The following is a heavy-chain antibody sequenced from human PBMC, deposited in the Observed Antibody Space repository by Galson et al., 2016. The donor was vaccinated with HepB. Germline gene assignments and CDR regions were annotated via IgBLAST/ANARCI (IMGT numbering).Heavy chain of an antibody. CDR1: GITLSRYA. V-gene: IGHV3-64*04. CDR3: AREDRNSVGWYVRYFDY. D-gene: IGHD6-19*01. CDR2: FSSTGDYT. Sequence: SLRLSCAAAGITLSRYAMHWVRQAPGKGLEYVSGFSSTGDYTHYADSVKGRFTISRDNSKDTVYLQMNSLRAEDTAVYYCAREDRNSVGWYVRYFDYWGQGALVTVSS. J-gene: IGHJ4*02.